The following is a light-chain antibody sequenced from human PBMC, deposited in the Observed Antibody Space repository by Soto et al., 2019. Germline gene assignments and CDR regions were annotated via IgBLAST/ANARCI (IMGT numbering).Light chain of an antibody. CDR2: AAS. V-gene: IGKV1-39*01. CDR1: QSISSY. Sequence: DIQMTQSPSSLSASVGDRVTITCRASQSISSYLNWYQQKPGKAPKLLIHAASSLQSGVPSRFSGSGSGTEFTLTISSLQPEDFATYYCQQSYGTPLTFGGGTKVEIK. J-gene: IGKJ4*01. CDR3: QQSYGTPLT.